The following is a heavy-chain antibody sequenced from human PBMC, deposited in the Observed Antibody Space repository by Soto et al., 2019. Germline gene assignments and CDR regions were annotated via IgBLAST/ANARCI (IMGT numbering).Heavy chain of an antibody. CDR1: GFTFSSYW. Sequence: GGSLRLSSAASGFTFSSYWMSWVRQAPGKGLEWVANIKQDGSEKYYVDSVKGRFTISRDNAKNSLYLQMNSLRAEDTAVYYCAREPSLYSSGWDDYWGQGTLVTVSS. J-gene: IGHJ4*02. CDR2: IKQDGSEK. D-gene: IGHD6-19*01. V-gene: IGHV3-7*01. CDR3: AREPSLYSSGWDDY.